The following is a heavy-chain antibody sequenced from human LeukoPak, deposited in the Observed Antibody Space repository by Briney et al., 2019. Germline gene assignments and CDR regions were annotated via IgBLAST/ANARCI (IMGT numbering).Heavy chain of an antibody. Sequence: PGGSLRLSCAAFGFTFSNYEMNWVRQAPGKGLVWVSSISSSGTTKYYADAVKGRFTISRDNAKNSLYLQMNSLRAEDTAVYYCAKAGADFSIDSWGQGTLVTVSS. V-gene: IGHV3-48*03. CDR1: GFTFSNYE. J-gene: IGHJ4*02. CDR2: ISSSGTTK. D-gene: IGHD2-21*02. CDR3: AKAGADFSIDS.